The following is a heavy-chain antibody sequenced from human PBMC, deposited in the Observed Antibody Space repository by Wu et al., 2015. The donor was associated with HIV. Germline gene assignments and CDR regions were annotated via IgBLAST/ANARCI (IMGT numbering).Heavy chain of an antibody. CDR3: ARAPLRYCSGGSCYSPRLYYYYGMDV. Sequence: QVQLVQSGAEVKKPGSSVKVSCKASGGTFSSYAISWVRQAPGQGLEWMGRIIPIFGTANYAQKFQGRVTITADESTSTAYMELSSLRSEDTAVYYCARAPLRYCSGGSCYSPRLYYYYGMDVWGQGTTVTVSS. D-gene: IGHD2-15*01. CDR1: GGTFSSYA. J-gene: IGHJ6*02. CDR2: IIPIFGTA. V-gene: IGHV1-69*13.